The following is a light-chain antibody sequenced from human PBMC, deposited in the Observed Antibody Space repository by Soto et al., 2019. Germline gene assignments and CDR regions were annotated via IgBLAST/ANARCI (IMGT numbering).Light chain of an antibody. CDR3: QQRSNWPPWT. CDR1: QSVSSY. V-gene: IGKV3-11*01. CDR2: DAS. J-gene: IGKJ1*01. Sequence: EIVLTQSPATLSLSPGERATLSCMASQSVSSYLAWYQQKPGQAPRLLIYDASNRATGIPARFSGSGSGTDFTLTISRLEPEDFAVYYYQQRSNWPPWTFGQGTKVDIK.